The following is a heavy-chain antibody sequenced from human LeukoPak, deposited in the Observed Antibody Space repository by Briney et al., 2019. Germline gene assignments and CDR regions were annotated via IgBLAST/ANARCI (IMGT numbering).Heavy chain of an antibody. V-gene: IGHV4-61*02. Sequence: SETLSLTCTVSGGSISSSSYYWSWIRQPAGKGLEWIGRIYTSESTNYNPSLKSRVTISVDTSRNQFSLKLSSVTAADTAVYYCARHSLYSSSWYRSYNWFDPWGQGTLVTVSS. CDR2: IYTSEST. CDR1: GGSISSSSYY. D-gene: IGHD6-13*01. J-gene: IGHJ5*02. CDR3: ARHSLYSSSWYRSYNWFDP.